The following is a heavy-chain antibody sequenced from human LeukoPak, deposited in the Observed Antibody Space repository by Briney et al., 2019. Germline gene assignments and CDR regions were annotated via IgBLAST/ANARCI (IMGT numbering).Heavy chain of an antibody. D-gene: IGHD6-6*01. V-gene: IGHV1-18*01. CDR1: GYTFTSYG. CDR2: ISAYNGNT. J-gene: IGHJ5*02. CDR3: ARDLTEYSSSSDNWFDP. Sequence: ASVKVSCKASGYTFTSYGISWVRQAPGQGLEWMGWISAYNGNTNYAQKLQGRVTMTTDTSTSTAYMELRSLRSDDTAVYYCARDLTEYSSSSDNWFDPWGQGTLVTVSS.